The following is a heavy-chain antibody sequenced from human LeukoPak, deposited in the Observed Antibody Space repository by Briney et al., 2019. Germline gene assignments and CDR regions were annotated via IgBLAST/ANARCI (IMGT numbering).Heavy chain of an antibody. CDR2: IIPILGIA. CDR1: GGTFSSYA. Sequence: SVKVSCKASGGTFSSYAISWVRQAPGQGLEWMGRIIPILGIANYAQKFQGRVTITADKSTSTAYMELSSLRSEDTAVYYCARSRGGYGSGSYSYYYYYYMDVWGKGTTVTVSS. D-gene: IGHD3-10*01. V-gene: IGHV1-69*04. J-gene: IGHJ6*03. CDR3: ARSRGGYGSGSYSYYYYYYMDV.